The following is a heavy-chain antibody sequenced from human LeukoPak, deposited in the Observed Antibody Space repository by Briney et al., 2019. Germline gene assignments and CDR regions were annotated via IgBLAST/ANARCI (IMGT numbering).Heavy chain of an antibody. Sequence: GGSLRLSCTASGFTFGDYAMSWVRQAPGKGLEWVGFIRSKAYGGTTEYAASVKGRFTISRDDSKSIAYLQMNSLKTEDTAVYYCTRDSGDSSGYYILFVYWGQGTLVTVSS. V-gene: IGHV3-49*04. CDR2: IRSKAYGGTT. CDR1: GFTFGDYA. J-gene: IGHJ4*02. CDR3: TRDSGDSSGYYILFVY. D-gene: IGHD3-22*01.